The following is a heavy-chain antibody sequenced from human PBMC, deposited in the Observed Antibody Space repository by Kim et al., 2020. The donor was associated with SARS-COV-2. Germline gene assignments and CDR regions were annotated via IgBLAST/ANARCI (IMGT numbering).Heavy chain of an antibody. CDR2: SNHSGST. V-gene: IGHV4-34*01. Sequence: SETLSLTCAVYGGSFSGYYWSWIRQPPGKGLEWIGESNHSGSTNYNPSLKCRVTISVDTSKNQFSLKLSSVTAADTAVYYCARGGYQLLSNGMDVWGQGTTVTVSS. J-gene: IGHJ6*02. CDR1: GGSFSGYY. CDR3: ARGGYQLLSNGMDV. D-gene: IGHD2-2*01.